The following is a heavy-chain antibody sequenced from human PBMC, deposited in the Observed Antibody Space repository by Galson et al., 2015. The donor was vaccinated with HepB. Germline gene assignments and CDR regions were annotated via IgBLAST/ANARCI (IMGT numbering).Heavy chain of an antibody. Sequence: SLRLSCAASGFTFSRYAMTWVRQAPGKGLEWISSITSNGGRTFYTNSVKGRPTISRDNSRNTVVLQLSTLRPEATADYYFAKVGIMVSNNPYQLHFWGQGTLVSVSS. D-gene: IGHD2-8*01. CDR3: AKVGIMVSNNPYQLHF. J-gene: IGHJ4*02. CDR1: GFTFSRYA. CDR2: ITSNGGRT. V-gene: IGHV3-23*01.